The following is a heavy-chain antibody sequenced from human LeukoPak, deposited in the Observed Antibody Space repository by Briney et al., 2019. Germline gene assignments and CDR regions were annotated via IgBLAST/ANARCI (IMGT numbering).Heavy chain of an antibody. CDR3: ARDRWPPLRGLYYYVMDV. J-gene: IGHJ6*02. CDR2: IYSGGST. V-gene: IGHV3-53*04. Sequence: GGSLRLSCAASGFTVSSNYMSWVRQAPGKALEWVSVIYSGGSTYYADSVKGRFTISRHNSKNTLYLQMNSLRAEDTAVYYCARDRWPPLRGLYYYVMDVWGQGTTVTVSS. CDR1: GFTVSSNY. D-gene: IGHD3-10*01.